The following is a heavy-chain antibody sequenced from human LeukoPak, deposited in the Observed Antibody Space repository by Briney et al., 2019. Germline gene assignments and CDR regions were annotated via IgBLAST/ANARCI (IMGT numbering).Heavy chain of an antibody. Sequence: PGGSLRLSCAASGFTFSSYGMHWVRQAPGKGLEWVAVIWYGGSNKYYADSVKGRFTISRDNSKNTLYLQMNSLRAEDTAVYYCAKDLVRGGSYPDYWGQGTLVTVSS. V-gene: IGHV3-30*02. D-gene: IGHD1-26*01. CDR3: AKDLVRGGSYPDY. CDR1: GFTFSSYG. CDR2: IWYGGSNK. J-gene: IGHJ4*02.